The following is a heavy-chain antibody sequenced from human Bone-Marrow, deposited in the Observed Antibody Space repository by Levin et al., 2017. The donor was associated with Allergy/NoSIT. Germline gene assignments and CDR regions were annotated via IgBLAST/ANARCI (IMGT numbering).Heavy chain of an antibody. D-gene: IGHD3-3*01. CDR3: ARFDFWSGYAFDI. J-gene: IGHJ3*02. CDR1: GFSLTTSGTR. CDR2: IDWDDDK. Sequence: SGPTLVKPTQTLTVTCTFSGFSLTTSGTRVIWIRQPPGKALEWLARIDWDDDKFYSGYLKTRLHISKDTSKNQVVLTMTNMDPVDTATYYCARFDFWSGYAFDIWGQGTRVTVSS. V-gene: IGHV2-70*04.